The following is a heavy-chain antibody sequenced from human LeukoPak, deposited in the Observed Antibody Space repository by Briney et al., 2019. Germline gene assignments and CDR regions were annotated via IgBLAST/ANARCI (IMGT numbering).Heavy chain of an antibody. CDR3: ANLPRNSGVDY. V-gene: IGHV1-2*02. J-gene: IGHJ4*02. CDR1: GYTFTGYY. CDR2: INPNSGDT. Sequence: GASVKVSCKASGYTFTGYYIHWVRQAPGQGLEWMGWINPNSGDTSYPQDFQGRVTVTRDTSISTAYMELSGLRSDDTAMYYCANLPRNSGVDYWGQGTLVTVSS. D-gene: IGHD1-26*01.